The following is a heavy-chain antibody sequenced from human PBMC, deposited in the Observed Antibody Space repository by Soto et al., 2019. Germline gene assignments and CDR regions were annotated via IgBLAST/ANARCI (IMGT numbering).Heavy chain of an antibody. Sequence: SETLSLTCTVSGGSINSVYWSWIRQPPVKVLEWIGYIYYSGSTNYNPSLKSRVTISVDTSKNQFSLKLSSVTAADTAVYYCARGYDFWSGYYIESWFDPWGQGTLVTVSS. CDR1: GGSINSVY. CDR2: IYYSGST. J-gene: IGHJ5*02. CDR3: ARGYDFWSGYYIESWFDP. D-gene: IGHD3-3*01. V-gene: IGHV4-59*13.